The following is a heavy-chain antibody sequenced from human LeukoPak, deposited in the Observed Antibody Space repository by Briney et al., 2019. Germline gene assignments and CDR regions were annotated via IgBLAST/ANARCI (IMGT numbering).Heavy chain of an antibody. J-gene: IGHJ4*02. Sequence: ASVKVSCKASGYTFTSYAMHWVRQAPGQRLEWMGWINTNTGNPTYAQGFTGRFVFSLDTSVSTAYLQISSLKAEDTAVYYCARDRFRIAAAISPIDYWGQGTLVTVSS. CDR3: ARDRFRIAAAISPIDY. CDR1: GYTFTSYA. D-gene: IGHD6-13*01. V-gene: IGHV7-4-1*02. CDR2: INTNTGNP.